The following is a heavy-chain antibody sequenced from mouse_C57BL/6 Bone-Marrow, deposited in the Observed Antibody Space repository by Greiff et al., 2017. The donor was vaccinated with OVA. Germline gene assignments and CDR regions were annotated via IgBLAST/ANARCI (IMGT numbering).Heavy chain of an antibody. V-gene: IGHV5-9-1*02. Sequence: EVQLVESGEGLVKPGGSLKLSCAASGFTFSSYAMSWVRQTPEKRLEWVAYISSGGDYIYYADTVKGLFTISRDNARNTLYLQMSSLKSEDTAMYYCTRDLDYDGFDYWGQGTTLTVSS. CDR1: GFTFSSYA. CDR2: ISSGGDYI. D-gene: IGHD2-4*01. CDR3: TRDLDYDGFDY. J-gene: IGHJ2*01.